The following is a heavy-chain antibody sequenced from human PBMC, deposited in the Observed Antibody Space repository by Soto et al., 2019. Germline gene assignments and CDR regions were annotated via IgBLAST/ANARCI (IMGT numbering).Heavy chain of an antibody. J-gene: IGHJ4*02. V-gene: IGHV4-34*01. Sequence: QVQLQQWGAGLLKPSETLSLTCAVYGGSFSGYYWSWIRQPPGKGLEWIGEINHSGSTNYNPSLKSRVTISVDTSKNQFSLKLSSVTAADTAVYYCARYRYSSGWYPEYWGQGTLVTVSS. D-gene: IGHD6-19*01. CDR2: INHSGST. CDR1: GGSFSGYY. CDR3: ARYRYSSGWYPEY.